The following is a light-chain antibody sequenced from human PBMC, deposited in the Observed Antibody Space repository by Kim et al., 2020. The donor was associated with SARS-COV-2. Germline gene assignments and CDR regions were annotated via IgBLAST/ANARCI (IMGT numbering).Light chain of an antibody. Sequence: RQRVTISCSGTSSNIGNNAVNWYQQLPGEAPKLLIYYDDLLPSGISDRFPGSKSGTSASLAISGLQSDDEADYYCATWDDSLNAWVFGGGTQLTVL. V-gene: IGLV1-36*01. J-gene: IGLJ3*02. CDR1: SSNIGNNA. CDR3: ATWDDSLNAWV. CDR2: YDD.